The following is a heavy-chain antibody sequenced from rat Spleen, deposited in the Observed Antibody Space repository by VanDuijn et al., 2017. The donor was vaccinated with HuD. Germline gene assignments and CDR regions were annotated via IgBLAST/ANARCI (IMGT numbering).Heavy chain of an antibody. D-gene: IGHD3-1*01. Sequence: EVQLVESGGGLVQPGRSMKLSCAASGFTFSNYDMAWVRQAPTKGLEWVASISYDGSSTYYRDSVKGRFTISRDNAKSTLYLQMDSLRSEDTATYYCTTELPPLYWGQGVMVTVSS. J-gene: IGHJ2*01. CDR2: ISYDGSST. CDR3: TTELPPLY. V-gene: IGHV5-20*01. CDR1: GFTFSNYD.